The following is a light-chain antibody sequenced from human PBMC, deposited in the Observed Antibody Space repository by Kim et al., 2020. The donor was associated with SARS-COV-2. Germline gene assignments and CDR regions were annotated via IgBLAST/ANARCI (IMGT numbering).Light chain of an antibody. CDR3: QQYNYWPLT. J-gene: IGKJ4*01. Sequence: VSPGERATLSGRASQTVSSKLAWFQQKPGQTPRLLIYATSTRATDIPARFSGSGSGTEFTLTISSLQSEDSAVYYCQQYNYWPLTFGGGTKVDIK. CDR2: ATS. CDR1: QTVSSK. V-gene: IGKV3-15*01.